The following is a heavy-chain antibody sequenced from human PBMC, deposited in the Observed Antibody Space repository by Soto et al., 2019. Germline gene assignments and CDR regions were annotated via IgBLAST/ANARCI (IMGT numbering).Heavy chain of an antibody. CDR2: IFYSGST. D-gene: IGHD6-13*01. V-gene: IGHV4-39*01. J-gene: IGHJ6*02. CDR3: ARRGSSRQIYHYGMDV. CDR1: GDSVSSSYYY. Sequence: QVQLQESGPGLVKPSETLSLTCTVSGDSVSSSYYYWGWIRQPPGKGLEWIGIIFYSGSTYYNPSLKSRVTISVDTSKNQFSLKLSSVTAADTAVYYCARRGSSRQIYHYGMDVWGPGTTVTVSS.